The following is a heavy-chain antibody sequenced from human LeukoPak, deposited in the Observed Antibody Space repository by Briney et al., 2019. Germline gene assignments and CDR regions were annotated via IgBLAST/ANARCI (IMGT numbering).Heavy chain of an antibody. CDR3: ARLGFCRGDNCLDDY. D-gene: IGHD2-15*01. CDR2: IYYTGGT. J-gene: IGHJ4*02. CDR1: GGSNSPYY. Sequence: SETLSLTCTVSGGSNSPYYWSWIRQPPGKGLEYIGYIYYTGGTNYNPSLKSRVTVSVDTSKNQFSLKLSSVTATDTAVYYCARLGFCRGDNCLDDYWGQGTLVTVSS. V-gene: IGHV4-59*08.